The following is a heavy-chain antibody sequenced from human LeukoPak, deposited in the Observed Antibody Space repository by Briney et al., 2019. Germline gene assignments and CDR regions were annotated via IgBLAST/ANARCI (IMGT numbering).Heavy chain of an antibody. V-gene: IGHV3-74*01. CDR1: GFTFSSYW. CDR3: ARGAPAASFDY. J-gene: IGHJ4*02. Sequence: GGSLRLSCAASGFTFSSYWMYWVRQAPGKGLVWVSRINGDGSSTNYADSVKGRFTISRDNAKNTLYLQMNSPRAEDTAVYFCARGAPAASFDYWGQGTLVTVSS. CDR2: INGDGSST. D-gene: IGHD2-2*01.